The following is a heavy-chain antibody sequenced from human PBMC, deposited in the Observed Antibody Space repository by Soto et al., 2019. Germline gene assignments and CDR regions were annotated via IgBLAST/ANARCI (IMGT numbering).Heavy chain of an antibody. J-gene: IGHJ3*02. CDR2: ISNRGDT. V-gene: IGHV3-66*01. CDR3: AREPRYCRGGSCSITGDAFDI. Sequence: EVQLVESGGGLVQPGGSLRLSCTASGFIVSDTYMNWVRQAPGKGLEWVSVISNRGDTHYADSVRGRFSLSRDIADNTLHLQMNNLRVEDTAVYYCAREPRYCRGGSCSITGDAFDIWGHGTMVTVSS. D-gene: IGHD2-15*01. CDR1: GFIVSDTY.